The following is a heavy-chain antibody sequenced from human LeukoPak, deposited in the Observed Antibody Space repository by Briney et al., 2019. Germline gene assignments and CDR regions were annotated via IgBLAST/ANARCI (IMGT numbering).Heavy chain of an antibody. CDR2: ISGSGGST. CDR3: AKDPLSYYDSSGYRYFDY. J-gene: IGHJ4*02. D-gene: IGHD3-22*01. V-gene: IGHV3-23*01. Sequence: GSLRLSCAASGLTFSSYAMSWVRQAPGKGLEWVSAISGSGGSTYYADSVKGRFTISRDNSKNTLYLQMNRLRAEDTAVYFCAKDPLSYYDSSGYRYFDYWGQGTLVTVSS. CDR1: GLTFSSYA.